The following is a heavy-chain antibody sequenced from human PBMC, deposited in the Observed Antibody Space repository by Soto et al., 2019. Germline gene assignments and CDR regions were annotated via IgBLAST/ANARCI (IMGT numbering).Heavy chain of an antibody. V-gene: IGHV4-59*01. CDR3: ARDLVGAPNNWFDP. CDR2: IYYSGST. J-gene: IGHJ5*02. D-gene: IGHD1-26*01. CDR1: GGSISSYY. Sequence: PSETLSLTCTVSGGSISSYYWSWIRQPPGKGLEWIGYIYYSGSTNYNPSLKSRVTISVDTSKNQFSLKLSSVTAADTAVYYCARDLVGAPNNWFDPWGQGTLVTGS.